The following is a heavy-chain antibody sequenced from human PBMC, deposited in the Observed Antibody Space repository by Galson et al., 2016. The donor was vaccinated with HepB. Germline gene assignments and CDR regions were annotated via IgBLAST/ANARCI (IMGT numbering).Heavy chain of an antibody. CDR3: AKWSDAAATY. V-gene: IGHV3-23*01. J-gene: IGHJ4*02. CDR2: ISGSGDTT. Sequence: SLRLSCAGTGFTFSTYAMSWVRPAPGKRLEWVSAISGSGDTTYYADSVKGRFSISRDNSKDTLYLQMSSLTAEDTAVYYCAKWSDAAATYWGQGALVTVPS. D-gene: IGHD6-13*01. CDR1: GFTFSTYA.